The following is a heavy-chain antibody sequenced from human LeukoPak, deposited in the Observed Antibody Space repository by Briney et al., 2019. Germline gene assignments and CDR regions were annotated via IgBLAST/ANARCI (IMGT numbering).Heavy chain of an antibody. Sequence: GGSLRLSCAASGSTFSSYWMSWVRQAPGKGLEWVANIKQDGSEKYYVDSVKGRFTISRDNAKNSLYLQMNSLRAEDTAVYYCARSIAARPGSDYWGQGTLVTVSS. CDR3: ARSIAARPGSDY. J-gene: IGHJ4*02. CDR2: IKQDGSEK. V-gene: IGHV3-7*01. CDR1: GSTFSSYW. D-gene: IGHD6-6*01.